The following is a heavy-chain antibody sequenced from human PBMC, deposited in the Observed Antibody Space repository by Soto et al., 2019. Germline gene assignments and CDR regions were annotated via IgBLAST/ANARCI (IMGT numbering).Heavy chain of an antibody. CDR1: GGSISSGGYY. D-gene: IGHD1-26*01. J-gene: IGHJ4*02. CDR2: IYYSGST. CDR3: AGIYSGSPGGTLRY. V-gene: IGHV4-31*03. Sequence: QVQLQESGPGLVKPSQTLSLTCTVSGGSISSGGYYWSWIRQHPGKGLEWLGYIYYSGSTYYNPSLKSRVTISGDTSKNQFSLKLSSVTAGDTAVYYCAGIYSGSPGGTLRYWGQGTLVTVSS.